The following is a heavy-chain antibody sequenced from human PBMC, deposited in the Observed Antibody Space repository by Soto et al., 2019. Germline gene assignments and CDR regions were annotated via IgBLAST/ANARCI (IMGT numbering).Heavy chain of an antibody. D-gene: IGHD5-12*01. V-gene: IGHV3-74*01. J-gene: IGHJ5*01. Sequence: GGSLRLSCAASEFTFSNYWMHWVRQAPGKGLVWVSRINPDGFNTIYADSVRGRFTISRDNAKNTLYLQMNSLRAEDTAVYYCVRDLTDGYVDFDSWGQGTPVTVSS. CDR1: EFTFSNYW. CDR2: INPDGFNT. CDR3: VRDLTDGYVDFDS.